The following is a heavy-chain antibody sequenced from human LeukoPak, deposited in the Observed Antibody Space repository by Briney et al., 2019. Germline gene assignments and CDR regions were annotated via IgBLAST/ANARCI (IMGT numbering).Heavy chain of an antibody. J-gene: IGHJ4*02. CDR3: AKTQWKVGATDYFDY. D-gene: IGHD1-26*01. CDR1: GFAFNNYA. CDR2: INDNGGQR. V-gene: IGHV3-23*01. Sequence: PGGSLRLSCAASGFAFNNYAMTWVRQAPGKGLEWVSNINDNGGQRHYADSVKGRFTISRDNSKNTLFLQMDSLRAADTAVYYCAKTQWKVGATDYFDYWGQGILVTVSS.